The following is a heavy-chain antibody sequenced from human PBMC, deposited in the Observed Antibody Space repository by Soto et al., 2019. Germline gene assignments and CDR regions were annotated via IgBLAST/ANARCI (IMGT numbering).Heavy chain of an antibody. CDR3: ARGLIVATIHYFDY. J-gene: IGHJ4*02. CDR1: GGSISSYY. V-gene: IGHV4-59*01. CDR2: IYYSGST. D-gene: IGHD5-12*01. Sequence: SETLSLTSTVSGGSISSYYWSWIRQPPGKGLEWIGYIYYSGSTNYNPSLKSRVTISVDTSKNQFSLKLSSVTAADTAVYYCARGLIVATIHYFDYWGQGTLVTVSS.